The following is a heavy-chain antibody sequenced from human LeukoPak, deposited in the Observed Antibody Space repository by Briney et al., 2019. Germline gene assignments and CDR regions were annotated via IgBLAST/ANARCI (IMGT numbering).Heavy chain of an antibody. D-gene: IGHD3-10*01. J-gene: IGHJ6*02. CDR2: IIPILGIA. Sequence: SVKVSCKASGGTFSSYAISWVRQAPGQGLEWMGRIIPILGIANYAQKFQGRVTITADKSTSTAYMELSSLRSEDTAVYYCARESYGSGSYLYYYYGMDVWGQGTTVTVSS. CDR1: GGTFSSYA. V-gene: IGHV1-69*04. CDR3: ARESYGSGSYLYYYYGMDV.